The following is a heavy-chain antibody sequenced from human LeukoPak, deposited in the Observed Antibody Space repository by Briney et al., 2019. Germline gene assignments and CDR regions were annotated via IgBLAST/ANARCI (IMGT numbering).Heavy chain of an antibody. CDR3: ARSTPSYYYDSSGYYRFDY. J-gene: IGHJ4*02. V-gene: IGHV4-59*08. CDR1: GGSISSYY. CDR2: IYYSGST. D-gene: IGHD3-22*01. Sequence: SETLSLTCTVSGGSISSYYWSWIRQPPGKGLEWIGYIYYSGSTNYNPSLKSRVTISVDTSKNQFSLKLSSVTAADTAVYYCARSTPSYYYDSSGYYRFDYWGQGTLVTVSS.